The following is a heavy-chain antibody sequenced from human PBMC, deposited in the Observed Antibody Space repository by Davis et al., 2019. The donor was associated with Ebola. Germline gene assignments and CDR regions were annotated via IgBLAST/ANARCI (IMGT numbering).Heavy chain of an antibody. Sequence: AASVKVSCKASGYTLTSYHIHWVRQAPGQGLEWMGMTHPASTYTTYAQRFQGRVTMTTDTSTSTAYMEVRSLTSDDTAVYYCARGDAWGDFDYWGQGTLVTVSS. D-gene: IGHD7-27*01. J-gene: IGHJ4*02. CDR3: ARGDAWGDFDY. CDR1: GYTLTSYH. CDR2: THPASTYT. V-gene: IGHV1-46*01.